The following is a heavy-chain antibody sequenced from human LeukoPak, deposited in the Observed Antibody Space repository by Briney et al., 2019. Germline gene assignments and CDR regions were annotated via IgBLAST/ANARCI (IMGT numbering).Heavy chain of an antibody. D-gene: IGHD3-3*01. V-gene: IGHV3-30*04. CDR1: GFTFSSNA. CDR2: MSYDGSNK. Sequence: GGSLTLSCEVSGFTFSSNAMHWVRQAPGKGLEWVAVMSYDGSNKNFADSVKSRFTVSRDNSKHTLYLHMNRLRSDDTAMYYCATGGKFDFWSGYHIDNWGQGTLVTVSS. CDR3: ATGGKFDFWSGYHIDN. J-gene: IGHJ4*02.